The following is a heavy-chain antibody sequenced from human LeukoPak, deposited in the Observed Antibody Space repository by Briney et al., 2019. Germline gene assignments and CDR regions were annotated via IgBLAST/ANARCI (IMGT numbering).Heavy chain of an antibody. CDR2: IIPIFGTA. J-gene: IGHJ5*02. V-gene: IGHV1-69*05. D-gene: IGHD3-3*01. CDR1: GGTFSSYA. Sequence: ASVKVSCKASGGTFSSYAISWVRQAPGQGLEWMGGIIPIFGTANYAQKFQGRVTITTDESTSTAYMELSSLRSEDTAVYYWARGPNDFWSGYNYNWFDPWGQGTLVTVSS. CDR3: ARGPNDFWSGYNYNWFDP.